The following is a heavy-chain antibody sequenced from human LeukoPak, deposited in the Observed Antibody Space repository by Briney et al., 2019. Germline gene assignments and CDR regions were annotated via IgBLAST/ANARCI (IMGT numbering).Heavy chain of an antibody. Sequence: ASVKVSCKASVYIFSDYYIHWVRQAPGQGLEWMGWIDPKNGGTKSAQKFQGRVTMTRDTSIRSAYMELSRLRSDDTAEYYCARGRLSGSGSYWGQGALVIVSS. CDR2: IDPKNGGT. CDR3: ARGRLSGSGSY. CDR1: VYIFSDYY. J-gene: IGHJ4*02. V-gene: IGHV1-2*02. D-gene: IGHD1-26*01.